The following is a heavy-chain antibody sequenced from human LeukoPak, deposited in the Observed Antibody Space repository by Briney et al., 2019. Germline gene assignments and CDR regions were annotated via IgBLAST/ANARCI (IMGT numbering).Heavy chain of an antibody. CDR2: IYYSGST. V-gene: IGHV4-39*02. CDR3: ARELEETATISPGYDY. CDR1: GGSISSSSYY. Sequence: SETLSLTCTVSGGSISSSSYYWGWIRQPPGKGLEWIGSIYYSGSTYYNPSLKSRVTISVDTSKNQFSLKLSSVTAADTAVYYCARELEETATISPGYDYWGQGTLVTVSS. D-gene: IGHD5-24*01. J-gene: IGHJ4*02.